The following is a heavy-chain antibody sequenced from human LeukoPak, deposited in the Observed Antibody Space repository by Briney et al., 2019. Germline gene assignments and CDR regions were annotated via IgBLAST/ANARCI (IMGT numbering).Heavy chain of an antibody. D-gene: IGHD2-15*01. J-gene: IGHJ4*02. V-gene: IGHV1-69*04. CDR3: AREDAYCSGGSCYSSYFDY. CDR2: IIPILGIA. Sequence: SVKVSCKASGRTFSSYTISWVRQAPGQGLDWMGRIIPILGIANYAQKFQGRVTITADKSTSTAYMELSSLRSEDTAVYYCAREDAYCSGGSCYSSYFDYWGQGTLVTVSS. CDR1: GRTFSSYT.